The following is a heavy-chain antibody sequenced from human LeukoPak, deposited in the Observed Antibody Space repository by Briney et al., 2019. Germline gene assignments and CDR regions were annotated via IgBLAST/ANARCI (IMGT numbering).Heavy chain of an antibody. CDR3: TRSGWTGDAFDI. V-gene: IGHV3-74*01. Sequence: GRSLRLSCAASGFTFSSYGMHWVRQAPGKGLVWVSRINSDGSITSDADSVKGRFTISRDNAKNTLFLQMNSLRVEDTAVYHCTRSGWTGDAFDIWGQGTMVTVSS. CDR2: INSDGSIT. D-gene: IGHD6-19*01. CDR1: GFTFSSYG. J-gene: IGHJ3*02.